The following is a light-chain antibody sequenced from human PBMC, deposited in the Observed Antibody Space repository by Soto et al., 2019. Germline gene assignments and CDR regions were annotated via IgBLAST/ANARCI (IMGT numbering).Light chain of an antibody. CDR3: LHHYPYPPT. CDR1: QAIGDH. V-gene: IGKV1-17*03. J-gene: IGKJ4*01. CDR2: SVS. Sequence: DIQMTQSPSALAASVGDTVTVTCRASQAIGDHLAWFQQQPGKVPQRLIYSVSTLHTEAPSRISGSGSETDFTLTITHQQPEDFASYFCLHHYPYPPTFGGGT.